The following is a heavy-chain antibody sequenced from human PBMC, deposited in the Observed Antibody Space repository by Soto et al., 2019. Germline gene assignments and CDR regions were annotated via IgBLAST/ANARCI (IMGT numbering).Heavy chain of an antibody. V-gene: IGHV1-69*01. D-gene: IGHD3-22*01. J-gene: IGHJ5*02. CDR1: GGTFSSYA. CDR2: IIPIFGTA. CDR3: ARQEYYYDSSGYSERDRWFDP. Sequence: QVQLVQSGAEVKKPGSSVKVSCKASGGTFSSYAISWVRQAPGQGLEWMGGIIPIFGTANYAQKFQGRVTITADESTSTAYMELSSLRSEDTAVYYCARQEYYYDSSGYSERDRWFDPWGQGTLVTVSS.